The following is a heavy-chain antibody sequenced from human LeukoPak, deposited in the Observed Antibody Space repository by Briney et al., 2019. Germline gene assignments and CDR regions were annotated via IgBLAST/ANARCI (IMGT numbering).Heavy chain of an antibody. Sequence: SETLSLTCTVSGGSISSYYWNWIRQPPGKGLEWIGYIYYSGSTNYNPSLQSRVTISVDTSKTQFSLKPSSVTAADTAVYYCARSLYYYGSDSFDIWGQGTMVTVSS. CDR1: GGSISSYY. CDR2: IYYSGST. CDR3: ARSLYYYGSDSFDI. V-gene: IGHV4-59*01. D-gene: IGHD3-10*01. J-gene: IGHJ3*02.